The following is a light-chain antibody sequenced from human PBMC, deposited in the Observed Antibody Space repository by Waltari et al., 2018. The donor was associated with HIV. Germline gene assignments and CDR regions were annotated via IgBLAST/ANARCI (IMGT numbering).Light chain of an antibody. CDR1: PSLLNRSTNNNY. V-gene: IGKV4-1*01. CDR3: QQYYSNGRT. CDR2: WAS. J-gene: IGKJ1*01. Sequence: EIVMTQSPPSLAVSLCHRAIINCTSIPSLLNRSTNNNYVAWYQQKSGQPPRLIMYWASTRESGVSDRRTGGGSGTRFTLTINGRQASDVALYYCQQYYSNGRTFGRGTKVEIK.